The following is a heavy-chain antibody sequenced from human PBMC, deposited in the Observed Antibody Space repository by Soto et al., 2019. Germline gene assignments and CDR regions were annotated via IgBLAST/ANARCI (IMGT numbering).Heavy chain of an antibody. CDR3: VKERDQGIFYLKYYFDY. Sequence: EVQLLESGGGLVQPGGSLRLSCAGSGFPFSTYAMSWVRQAPGKGLEWVSGISASTGSTYYADSVTGRFTISRDNSKNTLYLQMNNLRAEDTAIYYCVKERDQGIFYLKYYFDYWGQGTLVTVTS. D-gene: IGHD2-21*01. V-gene: IGHV3-23*01. CDR2: ISASTGST. CDR1: GFPFSTYA. J-gene: IGHJ4*02.